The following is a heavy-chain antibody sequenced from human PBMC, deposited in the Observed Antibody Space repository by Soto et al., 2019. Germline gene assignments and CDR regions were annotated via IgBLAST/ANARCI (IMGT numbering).Heavy chain of an antibody. CDR3: ARDPLAPYY. J-gene: IGHJ4*02. D-gene: IGHD1-1*01. Sequence: ASVKVSCKASGFTFTSSDVQWVRQARGQRLEWIGWIGADSGNTNYAQRLQGRVTMTTDTSTTTAYMELRSLRSDDTAVYYCARDPLAPYYWGQGTLVTVSS. CDR1: GFTFTSSD. CDR2: IGADSGNT. V-gene: IGHV1-58*01.